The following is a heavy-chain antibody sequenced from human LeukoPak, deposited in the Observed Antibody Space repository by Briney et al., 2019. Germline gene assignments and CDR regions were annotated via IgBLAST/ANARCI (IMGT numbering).Heavy chain of an antibody. CDR3: ARDNLELLFGSYYYYMDV. CDR2: ISGSGGST. CDR1: GFTFSSYA. D-gene: IGHD1-7*01. V-gene: IGHV3-23*01. J-gene: IGHJ6*03. Sequence: GGSLRLSCAASGFTFSSYAMSWVRQAPGKGLEWASAISGSGGSTYYADSVKGRFTISRDNSKNTLYLQMNSLRAEDTAVYYCARDNLELLFGSYYYYMDVWGKGTTVTVSS.